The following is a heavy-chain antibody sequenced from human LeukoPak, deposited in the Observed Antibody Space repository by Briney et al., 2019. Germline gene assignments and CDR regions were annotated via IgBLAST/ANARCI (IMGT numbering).Heavy chain of an antibody. CDR1: GFTFSDYY. J-gene: IGHJ4*02. D-gene: IGHD3-10*01. CDR3: ASHYYYGSGGFSYDY. CDR2: ISSSGSTI. Sequence: PGGSLRLSCAASGFTFSDYYMSWIRQAPGKGLEWVSYISSSGSTIYYADSVKGRFTISRDNAKNSLYLQMNSLRAEDTAVYYCASHYYYGSGGFSYDYWGQGTLVTVSS. V-gene: IGHV3-11*01.